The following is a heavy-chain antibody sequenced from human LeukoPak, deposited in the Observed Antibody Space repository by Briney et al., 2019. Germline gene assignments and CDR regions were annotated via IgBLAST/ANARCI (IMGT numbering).Heavy chain of an antibody. CDR2: ISGSGGST. Sequence: GGSLRLSWAAAGFPFSSHASSWVRQAPGKGLEWVSAISGSGGSTYYADSVKGRFTISRDNSKNTLYLQMNSLRAADTAVYYCPSPISLYLASDYWGQGTLVTVSS. D-gene: IGHD2-21*01. CDR1: GFPFSSHA. V-gene: IGHV3-23*01. J-gene: IGHJ4*02. CDR3: PSPISLYLASDY.